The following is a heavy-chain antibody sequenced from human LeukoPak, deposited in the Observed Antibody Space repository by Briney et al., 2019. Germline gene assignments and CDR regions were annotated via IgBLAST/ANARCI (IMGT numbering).Heavy chain of an antibody. Sequence: GGSLRLSCAASGFTFSSYAMSWVRQAPGKGLEWVSAISGGGGSTYYADSVKGRFTIFRDNSKNTLYLQMNSLRAEDTAVYYCAKSIAARRLFDYWGQGTLVTVSS. CDR2: ISGGGGST. J-gene: IGHJ4*02. D-gene: IGHD6-6*01. CDR1: GFTFSSYA. V-gene: IGHV3-23*01. CDR3: AKSIAARRLFDY.